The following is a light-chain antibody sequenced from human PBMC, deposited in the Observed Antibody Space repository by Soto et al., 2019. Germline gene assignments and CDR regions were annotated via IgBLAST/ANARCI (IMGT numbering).Light chain of an antibody. V-gene: IGLV2-14*01. CDR1: SSDVGGYNY. Sequence: QSVLTQPASVSGSPGQSITISCTGTSSDVGGYNYVSWYQQHPGKAPKLMIYDVTDRPSGISNRVSGSKSGYTASLTISGLQAEDEAYYYCSSHTTSSTLVFGGVTKLTLL. CDR3: SSHTTSSTLV. J-gene: IGLJ2*01. CDR2: DVT.